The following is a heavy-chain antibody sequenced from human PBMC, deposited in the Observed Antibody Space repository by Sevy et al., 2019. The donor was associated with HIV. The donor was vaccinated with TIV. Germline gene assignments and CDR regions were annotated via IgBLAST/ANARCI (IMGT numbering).Heavy chain of an antibody. CDR3: ARADYGDYVGYFQH. CDR2: IYWDDNK. Sequence: SGPTLVNPTRTLTLTCTFSGFSLSTSGVGVGWIRQPPGKALEWLALIYWDDNKRYSPSLKSRITITKDTSKNQVVLTMTNMDPVDTATYYCARADYGDYVGYFQHWGQGTLVTVSS. J-gene: IGHJ1*01. D-gene: IGHD4-17*01. V-gene: IGHV2-5*02. CDR1: GFSLSTSGVG.